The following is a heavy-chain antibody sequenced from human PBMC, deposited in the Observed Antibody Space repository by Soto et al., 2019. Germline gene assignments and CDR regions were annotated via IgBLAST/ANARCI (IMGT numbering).Heavy chain of an antibody. J-gene: IGHJ6*02. D-gene: IGHD3-3*01. V-gene: IGHV3-30-3*01. CDR3: ARARGRFLEWLLYGMDV. CDR1: GLTFSSFA. Sequence: QVQLVESGGAVVKPGRSLGPSCAASGLTFSSFAMNWVGKAPGRGLGGGAVISYDGSNKYYADSVKGRFTISRDNSKNTLYLQMNSLRAEDTAVYYCARARGRFLEWLLYGMDVWGQGTTVTVSS. CDR2: ISYDGSNK.